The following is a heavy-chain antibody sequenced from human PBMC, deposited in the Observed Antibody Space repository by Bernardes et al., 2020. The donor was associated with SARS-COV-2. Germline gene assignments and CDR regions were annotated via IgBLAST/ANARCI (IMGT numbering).Heavy chain of an antibody. Sequence: GGSLRLSCAGSGFTVSNSYMSWVRQAPGKGLEWISVIYSGGGTDYADSVKGRFTISRDSSKNTLDLQMNSLRVEDTAVYYCARDYYYDSRVWGQGTLVTVSS. CDR2: IYSGGGT. J-gene: IGHJ4*02. V-gene: IGHV3-66*01. CDR3: ARDYYYDSRV. CDR1: GFTVSNSY. D-gene: IGHD3-22*01.